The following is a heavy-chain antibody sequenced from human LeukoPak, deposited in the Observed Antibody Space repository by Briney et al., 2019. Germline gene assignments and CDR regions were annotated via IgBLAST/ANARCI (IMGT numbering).Heavy chain of an antibody. Sequence: GGSLRLSCAASGFTLSTYAMSWVRQTPGKGLEWVAATSSSDAGTYHADSVRGRFTISRDNSKNTLYLQMNSLRSEDTAVYYCASSPHSSSWSGDREFDYWGQGTLVTVSS. CDR2: TSSSDAGT. J-gene: IGHJ4*02. D-gene: IGHD6-13*01. CDR1: GFTLSTYA. CDR3: ASSPHSSSWSGDREFDY. V-gene: IGHV3-23*01.